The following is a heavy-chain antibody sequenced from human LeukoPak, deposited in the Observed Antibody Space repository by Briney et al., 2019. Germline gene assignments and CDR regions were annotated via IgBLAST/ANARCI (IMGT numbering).Heavy chain of an antibody. Sequence: SQTLSLTCTVSGXSISTGGYYWYWIRQHPGKGLEWIGYVYYSGSTYYNPSFRSRVTMSVDTSKNQFSLKLSSLTAADTAVYYCARGHGFCSSTSCYEFDYWGQGTLVTVSS. V-gene: IGHV4-31*03. CDR3: ARGHGFCSSTSCYEFDY. CDR1: GXSISTGGYY. CDR2: VYYSGST. D-gene: IGHD2-2*01. J-gene: IGHJ4*02.